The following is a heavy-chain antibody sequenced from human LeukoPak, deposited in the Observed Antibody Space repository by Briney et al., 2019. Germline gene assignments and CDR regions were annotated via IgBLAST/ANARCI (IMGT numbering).Heavy chain of an antibody. CDR3: ARDGVEGYFDY. Sequence: PGGSLRLSCAASGITFSRYGMHWVRQAPGKGLEWVTFIRYDGSIKYYADSVKGRFTMSRDNSKNTLFLQMNSLRAEDTAVYYCARDGVEGYFDYWGQGTLVTVSS. J-gene: IGHJ4*02. D-gene: IGHD3-10*01. CDR2: IRYDGSIK. V-gene: IGHV3-30*02. CDR1: GITFSRYG.